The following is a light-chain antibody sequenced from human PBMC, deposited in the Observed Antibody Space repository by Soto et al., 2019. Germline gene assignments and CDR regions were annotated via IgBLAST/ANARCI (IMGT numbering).Light chain of an antibody. Sequence: DIQITQSPSTLSASVGDRVTITCRASQNIRTWLAWYQQKPGKAPKLLIYKASSSESGVPSRFSGSGSGTDFTLTTRSLQPDDSATYYCQQYESGWTFGQGTKVEIK. CDR1: QNIRTW. CDR2: KAS. V-gene: IGKV1-5*03. CDR3: QQYESGWT. J-gene: IGKJ1*01.